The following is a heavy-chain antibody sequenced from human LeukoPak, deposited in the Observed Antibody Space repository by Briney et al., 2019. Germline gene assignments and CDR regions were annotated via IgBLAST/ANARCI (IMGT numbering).Heavy chain of an antibody. CDR1: GYSFTNYW. CDR3: ARSSSIEYSSMTFDY. V-gene: IGHV5-51*01. D-gene: IGHD6-6*01. J-gene: IGHJ4*02. Sequence: GESLKISCKGTGYSFTNYWIGWVRQMPGKGLECLGIIYPGDSDTRYNPSFQGQVTISVDKSISTAYLHWSSLEVSDTAMYYCARSSSIEYSSMTFDYWGQGTLVTVSS. CDR2: IYPGDSDT.